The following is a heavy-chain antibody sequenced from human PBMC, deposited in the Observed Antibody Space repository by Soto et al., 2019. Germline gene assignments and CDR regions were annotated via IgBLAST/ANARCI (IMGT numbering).Heavy chain of an antibody. CDR1: GFTFSSHN. CDR3: AGGGVKVAGGCVD. Sequence: VQLVNSGGGSVQPGGSMRLSCAASGFTFSSHNMNWVRQAPGKGLEWVSSISSSGSTIYYADSVKGRFTISRDNAKNSLYLQMNSLRAEDTAVYYCAGGGVKVAGGCVDWGQGTLVTVSS. V-gene: IGHV3-48*01. D-gene: IGHD6-19*01. J-gene: IGHJ4*02. CDR2: ISSSGSTI.